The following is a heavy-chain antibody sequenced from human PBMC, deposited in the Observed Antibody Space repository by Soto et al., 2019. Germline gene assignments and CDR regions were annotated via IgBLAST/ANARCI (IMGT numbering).Heavy chain of an antibody. J-gene: IGHJ4*02. CDR2: IDPSDSYT. D-gene: IGHD3-22*01. V-gene: IGHV5-10-1*03. CDR3: ARLTYYYDSNREGPFHRFDY. Sequence: EVQLVQSGAEVKKPGESLRISCKGSGYSFTSYWISWVRQMTGKGLEWMGRIDPSDSYTNYSPSFQGHVTISADKSISTAYLPWSSLKASDTAMYYCARLTYYYDSNREGPFHRFDYWGQGTLVTVSS. CDR1: GYSFTSYW.